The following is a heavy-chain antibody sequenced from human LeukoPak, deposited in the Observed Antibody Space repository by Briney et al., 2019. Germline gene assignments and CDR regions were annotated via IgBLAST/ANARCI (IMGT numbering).Heavy chain of an antibody. D-gene: IGHD3-10*01. CDR2: ISSDGNVK. V-gene: IGHV3-30-3*01. J-gene: IGHJ3*02. CDR3: ARENYYGSGSLGALDI. Sequence: GGSLRLSCAASGFTFSSYAMNWVRQAPGKGLEWVAVISSDGNVKYYADSAKGRVTISRDHSKNTLYLQMSSLRAEDTVIYYCARENYYGSGSLGALDIWGQGTMVTVSS. CDR1: GFTFSSYA.